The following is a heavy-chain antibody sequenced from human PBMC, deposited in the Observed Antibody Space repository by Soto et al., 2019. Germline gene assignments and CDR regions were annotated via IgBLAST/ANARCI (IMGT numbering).Heavy chain of an antibody. D-gene: IGHD1-26*01. CDR3: AKGVELDV. V-gene: IGHV3-23*01. J-gene: IGHJ6*04. CDR1: GFSFSSFA. Sequence: EVLLLESGGGLVQPGGSLRLSCEASGFSFSSFAMNWVRQAPGKGLEWVSAIGDSGASTYYADSVKGRFTISRDNSRNPLYLQLNSLRAEDTAVYYCAKGVELDVWGNGTTVTVSS. CDR2: IGDSGAST.